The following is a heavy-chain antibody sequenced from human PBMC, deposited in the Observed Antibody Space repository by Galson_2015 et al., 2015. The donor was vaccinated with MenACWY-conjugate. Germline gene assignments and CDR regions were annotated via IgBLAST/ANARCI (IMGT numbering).Heavy chain of an antibody. CDR3: ARASCDSGCDWAGGYLDY. D-gene: IGHD5-12*01. V-gene: IGHV3-64*01. CDR1: GFTFSNYA. CDR2: ISSNGGST. J-gene: IGHJ4*02. Sequence: SLRLSCAASGFTFSNYAIHWVRQAPGKGLECVSGISSNGGSTHYANSVKGRFTISRDNSKNTVYLQMGSLRAEDMAVYYCARASCDSGCDWAGGYLDYWGQGTLVTVSS.